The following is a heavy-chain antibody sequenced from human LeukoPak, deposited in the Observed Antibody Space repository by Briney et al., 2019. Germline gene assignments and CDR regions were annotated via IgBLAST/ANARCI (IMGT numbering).Heavy chain of an antibody. D-gene: IGHD3-16*01. CDR2: VYYSGST. CDR3: ARDWGSSLWYFDL. CDR1: GGSMTSYY. J-gene: IGHJ2*01. Sequence: SETLSLTCTVSGGSMTSYYWSWIRQPPGKGLEWIGYVYYSGSTDYNPSLKGRVTISVDTSKNQFSLKLSSVTAADTAFYYCARDWGSSLWYFDLWGRGTLVTVSS. V-gene: IGHV4-59*01.